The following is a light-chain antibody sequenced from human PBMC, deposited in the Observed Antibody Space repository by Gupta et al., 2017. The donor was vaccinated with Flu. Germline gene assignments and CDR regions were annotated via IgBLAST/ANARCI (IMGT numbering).Light chain of an antibody. Sequence: VSLGERATIKCKTSQWWGESKKKKYLAWYQQKPGQAPKLLFYWASTRKYGVPDRFSGSGSGTDFTLTISSRQAEDVAVYHCQQKYSLPWAFGQGTKVEIK. CDR2: WAS. V-gene: IGKV4-1*01. CDR3: QQKYSLPWA. J-gene: IGKJ1*01. CDR1: QWWGESKKKKY.